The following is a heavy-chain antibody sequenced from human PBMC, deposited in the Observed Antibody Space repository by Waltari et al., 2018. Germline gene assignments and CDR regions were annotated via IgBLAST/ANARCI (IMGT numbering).Heavy chain of an antibody. Sequence: QVQLQQWGAGLLKPSETLSLTCAVYGGSFSGYYWSWIRQPPGKGLEWIGEINHSGSTNYHPALKSRVTISVDTSKNQFSRKLSAVTAADTAVYYCARRITSGYVWWFDPWGQGTLVTVSS. D-gene: IGHD5-12*01. J-gene: IGHJ5*02. CDR3: ARRITSGYVWWFDP. CDR2: INHSGST. CDR1: GGSFSGYY. V-gene: IGHV4-34*01.